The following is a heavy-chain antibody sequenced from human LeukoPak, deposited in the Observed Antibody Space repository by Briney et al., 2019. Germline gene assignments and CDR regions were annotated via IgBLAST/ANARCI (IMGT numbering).Heavy chain of an antibody. CDR3: ARSSYYYDSSGYLAWDAFDI. D-gene: IGHD3-22*01. V-gene: IGHV1-69*05. J-gene: IGHJ3*02. CDR1: GGTFSSYA. CDR2: IIPIFGTA. Sequence: SVKVSCKASGGTFSSYAISWVRQAPGQGLEWMGWIIPIFGTANYAQKFQGRVTITTDKSTSTAYMALSRLRSQDTAVYYCARSSYYYDSSGYLAWDAFDIWGQGTMVTVSS.